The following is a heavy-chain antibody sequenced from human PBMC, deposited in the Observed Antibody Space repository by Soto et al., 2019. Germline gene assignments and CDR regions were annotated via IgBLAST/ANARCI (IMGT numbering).Heavy chain of an antibody. V-gene: IGHV4-30-4*01. D-gene: IGHD6-13*01. CDR3: ARVGGSSGSLLTGHFAY. CDR1: GCSISSGDYY. CDR2: IYYSGST. Sequence: PSETLSLTCTVSGCSISSGDYYWSWILQPPGKGLEWIGYIYYSGSTYYNPSLKSRVTISVDTSKNQFSLKLSSVTAADTAVYYCARVGGSSGSLLTGHFAYWAQRTLVPVSS. J-gene: IGHJ4*02.